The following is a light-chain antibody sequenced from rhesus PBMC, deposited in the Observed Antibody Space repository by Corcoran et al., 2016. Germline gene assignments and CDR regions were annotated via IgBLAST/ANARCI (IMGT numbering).Light chain of an antibody. CDR3: QQYSNWPLT. V-gene: IGKV3S9*01. CDR2: GAS. Sequence: EIVMTQSPATLSLSPGERATLSCRASQSVSSYVAWYQQTPEQAPRLLIYGASSRATGIPERVSGSGYGTDFTFTISSLEPEDVAVYYCQQYSNWPLTFGGGTKVEIK. J-gene: IGKJ4*01. CDR1: QSVSSY.